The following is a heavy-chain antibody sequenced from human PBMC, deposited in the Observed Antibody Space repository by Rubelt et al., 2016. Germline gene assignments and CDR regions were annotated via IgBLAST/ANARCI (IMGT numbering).Heavy chain of an antibody. V-gene: IGHV3-23*01. CDR3: AKLDYSSSSGRYYYYYGMDV. CDR2: ISGSGGST. D-gene: IGHD6-6*01. Sequence: VRQATGKGLEWVSAISGSGGSTYYADSVKGRFTISRDNSKNTLYLQMNSLRAEDTAVYYCAKLDYSSSSGRYYYYYGMDVWGQGTTVTVSS. J-gene: IGHJ6*02.